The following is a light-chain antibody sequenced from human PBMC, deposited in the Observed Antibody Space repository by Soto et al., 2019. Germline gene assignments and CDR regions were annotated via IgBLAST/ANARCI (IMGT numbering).Light chain of an antibody. CDR2: EGG. CDR3: CSYAGYSTSAV. J-gene: IGLJ2*01. Sequence: QSVLTQPASVSGSPGQSITIACTGTSSDVGSYHLVSWYQQHPGKAPKVIIYEGGKRPSGVSNRFSGSKSGITDSLTISGLQAEDEADYYCCSYAGYSTSAVFGGGTKLTVL. V-gene: IGLV2-23*01. CDR1: SSDVGSYHL.